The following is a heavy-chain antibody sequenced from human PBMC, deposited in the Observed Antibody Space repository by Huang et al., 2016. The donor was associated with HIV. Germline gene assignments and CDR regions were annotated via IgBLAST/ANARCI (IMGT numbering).Heavy chain of an antibody. V-gene: IGHV3-30*04. J-gene: IGHJ3*02. CDR1: GFTFRNEG. CDR3: ARDQRGSRGSNAFDI. CDR2: ISYDGRNI. Sequence: VQLVESGGGVVQPGGSLRLSCAAAGFTFRNEGMDWAGKAPGRGLDWVAVISYDGRNIYAADSVKGRFTISRDKSKNTLYLQRNSLTAEDTAVYFCARDQRGSRGSNAFDIWGQGTKVTVSS. D-gene: IGHD3-10*01.